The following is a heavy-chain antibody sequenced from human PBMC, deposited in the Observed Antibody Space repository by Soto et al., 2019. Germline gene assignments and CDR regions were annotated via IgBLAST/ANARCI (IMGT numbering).Heavy chain of an antibody. J-gene: IGHJ4*02. CDR3: ARGGSPITMIVVAQFDY. V-gene: IGHV5-51*01. Sequence: PGESLKISCKGSGYSFTSYWIGWVRQMPGKGLEWMGIIYPGVSDTRYSPSFQGQVTISADKSISTAYLQWSSLKASDTAMYYCARGGSPITMIVVAQFDYWGQGTLVTVSS. CDR1: GYSFTSYW. D-gene: IGHD3-22*01. CDR2: IYPGVSDT.